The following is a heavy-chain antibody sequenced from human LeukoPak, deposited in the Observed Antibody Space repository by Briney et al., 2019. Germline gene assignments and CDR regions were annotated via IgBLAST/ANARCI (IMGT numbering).Heavy chain of an antibody. Sequence: PSETLSLTCTVSGGSISSSSYYWGWIRQPPGKGLEWIGSIYYSGSTNYNPSLKSRVTISVDTSKNQFSLKLSSVTAADTAVYYCARDRRGRGDMGDDAFDIWGQGTMVTVSS. D-gene: IGHD1-26*01. J-gene: IGHJ3*02. V-gene: IGHV4-39*07. CDR3: ARDRRGRGDMGDDAFDI. CDR2: IYYSGST. CDR1: GGSISSSSYY.